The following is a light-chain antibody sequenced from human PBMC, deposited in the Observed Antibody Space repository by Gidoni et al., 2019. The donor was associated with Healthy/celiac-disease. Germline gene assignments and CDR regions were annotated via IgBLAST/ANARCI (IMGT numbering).Light chain of an antibody. CDR2: HDS. CDR1: QLGDKY. Sequence: SYELTQPPSVSVSPGQTASITCPGDQLGDKYACWYQQKPGQSPVLVIYHDSKRPSGIPERFSGSNSGNTATLTISGTQAMDEADYYCQAWDSSTASFGGGTKLTVL. V-gene: IGLV3-1*01. CDR3: QAWDSSTAS. J-gene: IGLJ2*01.